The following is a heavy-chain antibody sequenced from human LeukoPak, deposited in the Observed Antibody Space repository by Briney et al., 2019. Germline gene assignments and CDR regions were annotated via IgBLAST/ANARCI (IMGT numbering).Heavy chain of an antibody. V-gene: IGHV4-39*01. Sequence: PSETLSLTCTVSGVSSISIDYYWDWTRHPPGKGPEWIGSIYHTGTTYYNPSLKSRVTISVDTSKNQFSLKLSSVAATDTAVFYCARRVSGVSWYFDLWGRGTLVTVSS. J-gene: IGHJ2*01. D-gene: IGHD5/OR15-5a*01. CDR2: IYHTGTT. CDR3: ARRVSGVSWYFDL. CDR1: GVSSISIDYY.